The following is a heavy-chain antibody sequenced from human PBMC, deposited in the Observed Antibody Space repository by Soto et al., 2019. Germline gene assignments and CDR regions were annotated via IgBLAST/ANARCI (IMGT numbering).Heavy chain of an antibody. Sequence: GGSLRLSCAASGFTFSNYAMHWVRQAPGKGLEWVALISYDGSYKYYADSVKGRFTISRDNSKNTLYLQMNSLRAEDTAVYYCAREGRGYSLGYIDYWGQGT. V-gene: IGHV3-30-3*01. J-gene: IGHJ4*02. CDR1: GFTFSNYA. D-gene: IGHD5-18*01. CDR3: AREGRGYSLGYIDY. CDR2: ISYDGSYK.